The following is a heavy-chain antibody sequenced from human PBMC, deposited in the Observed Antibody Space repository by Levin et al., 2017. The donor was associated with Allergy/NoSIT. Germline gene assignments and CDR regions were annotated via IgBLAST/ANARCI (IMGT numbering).Heavy chain of an antibody. CDR1: GFTFSSYW. CDR3: ARSIRYQLLSRAYDY. V-gene: IGHV3-7*04. Sequence: GGSLRLSCAASGFTFSSYWMSWVRQAPGKGLEWVANIKQDGSEKYYVDSVKGRFTISRDNAKNSLYLQMNSLRAEDTAVYYCARSIRYQLLSRAYDYWGQGTLVTVSS. J-gene: IGHJ4*02. CDR2: IKQDGSEK. D-gene: IGHD2-2*01.